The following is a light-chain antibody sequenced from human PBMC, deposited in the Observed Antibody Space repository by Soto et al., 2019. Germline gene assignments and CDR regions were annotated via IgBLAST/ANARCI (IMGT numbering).Light chain of an antibody. CDR1: SNDVGRYTY. Sequence: QSVLTQPRSVSGSPGQSVTISCTGSSNDVGRYTYVSWYQQHPGKAPKLMIYDVTNRPSGVPDRFSGSKSGSTASLTISGLQAEDEADYYCCSYAVTATYVFGTGTKLTVL. CDR2: DVT. CDR3: CSYAVTATYV. V-gene: IGLV2-11*01. J-gene: IGLJ1*01.